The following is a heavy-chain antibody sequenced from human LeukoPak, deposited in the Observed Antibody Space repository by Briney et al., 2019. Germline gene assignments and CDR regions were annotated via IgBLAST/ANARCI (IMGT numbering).Heavy chain of an antibody. V-gene: IGHV3-21*01. Sequence: GGSLRLSCAASGFTFSNHNMNWVRLAPGKGLEWVSSISGSSNYIYYADSVKGRFTISRGNAKNSLYLQMNSLRVEDTAVYYCARDESGDNDAFDIWGQGTMVTVSS. CDR3: ARDESGDNDAFDI. CDR1: GFTFSNHN. J-gene: IGHJ3*02. CDR2: ISGSSNYI. D-gene: IGHD2-21*01.